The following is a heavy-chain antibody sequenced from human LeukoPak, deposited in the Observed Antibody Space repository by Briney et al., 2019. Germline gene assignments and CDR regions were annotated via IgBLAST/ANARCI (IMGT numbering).Heavy chain of an antibody. CDR3: ARVKEASAFDI. D-gene: IGHD5-12*01. CDR2: ISSSSSYK. J-gene: IGHJ3*02. V-gene: IGHV3-21*01. CDR1: GFTFCTYS. Sequence: GGSLRLSCAASGFTFCTYSMNWVRQAPGKGLEWVSSISSSSSYKYYADSLKGRFTISRDNAKNSLYLQMNSLRAEDTAVYYCARVKEASAFDIWGQGTMVTVSS.